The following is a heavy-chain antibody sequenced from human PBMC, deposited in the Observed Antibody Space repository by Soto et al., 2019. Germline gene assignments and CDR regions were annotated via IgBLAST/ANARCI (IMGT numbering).Heavy chain of an antibody. J-gene: IGHJ4*02. CDR3: AKGRRCGGDCYSITYFDY. V-gene: IGHV3-23*01. CDR1: GFTFSSYA. CDR2: ISGSGGST. Sequence: VGSLRLSCAASGFTFSSYAMSWVRQAPGKGLEWVSAISGSGGSTYYADSVKGRFTISRDNSKNTLYLQMNSLRAEDTAVYYCAKGRRCGGDCYSITYFDYWGQGTLVTVSS. D-gene: IGHD2-21*02.